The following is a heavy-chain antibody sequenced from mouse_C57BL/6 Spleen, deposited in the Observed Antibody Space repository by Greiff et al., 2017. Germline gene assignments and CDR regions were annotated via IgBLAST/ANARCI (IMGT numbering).Heavy chain of an antibody. Sequence: EVQLVESGGGLVKPGGSLKLSCKASGFTFSDYGMHWVRQAPEKGLEWVAYISSGSSSIYYADTVKGRFTISRDNAENTLFLQMTSLRSEDTAMDYGERRWLLREFAYWGKGTLVTVSA. J-gene: IGHJ3*01. D-gene: IGHD2-3*01. CDR1: GFTFSDYG. CDR3: ERRWLLREFAY. V-gene: IGHV5-17*01. CDR2: ISSGSSSI.